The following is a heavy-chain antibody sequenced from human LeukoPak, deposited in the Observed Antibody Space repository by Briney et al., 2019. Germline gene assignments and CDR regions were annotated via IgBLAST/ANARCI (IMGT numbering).Heavy chain of an antibody. J-gene: IGHJ4*02. V-gene: IGHV4-59*11. D-gene: IGHD1-26*01. CDR2: IYSSGTT. CDR1: GTSISHHY. CDR3: ARGGASVDY. Sequence: AETLSLTCAVSGTSISHHYWSWIRQTPGKGLEWIGYIYSSGTTNYNPSLKSRVSMSVDTSKVQLSLTLSSVTAADTAVYYCARGGASVDYWGQGTLVTVSS.